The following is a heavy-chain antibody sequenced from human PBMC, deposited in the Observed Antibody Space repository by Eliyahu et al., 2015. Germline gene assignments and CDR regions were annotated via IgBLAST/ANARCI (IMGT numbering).Heavy chain of an antibody. CDR3: ARDSHAALDI. V-gene: IGHV3-72*01. CDR1: GFTFSDHY. J-gene: IGHJ3*02. CDR2: VTNNPSTYTT. Sequence: EVQLVESGGGLVQPGGSLRLSCAASGFTFSDHYMDWVRQAPGKGLEWVGRVTNNPSTYTTDYAASVKGRFTISRDDSKNSLDLQMNSLKTEDTAVYYCARDSHAALDIWGQGTMVTVSS.